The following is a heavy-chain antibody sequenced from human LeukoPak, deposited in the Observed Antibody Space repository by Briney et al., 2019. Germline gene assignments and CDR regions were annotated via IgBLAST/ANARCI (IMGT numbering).Heavy chain of an antibody. V-gene: IGHV3-21*01. CDR2: ISSVSSYI. CDR3: ARKRGVGHDAFDI. J-gene: IGHJ3*02. Sequence: GGSLRLSCAASGFTFSNYNMNWVRQAPGKGLEWVSSISSVSSYISYADSVKGRFTISRDNAKNSLYLQMNSLRAEDTAVYYCARKRGVGHDAFDIWGQGTMVTVSS. CDR1: GFTFSNYN.